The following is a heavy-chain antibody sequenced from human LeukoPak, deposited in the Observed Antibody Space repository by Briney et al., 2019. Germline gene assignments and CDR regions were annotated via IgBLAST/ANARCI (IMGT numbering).Heavy chain of an antibody. CDR1: GFTFSTYW. J-gene: IGHJ4*02. CDR2: IKEDGSAT. Sequence: PGGSLRLSCAASGFTFSTYWMTWVRQAPGKGPKWVANIKEDGSATYYVDSVKGRFTISRDNAKKSLYLQMNSLRAEDTAVYYCARDSPGYLAYDSWGQGTLVTVSS. CDR3: ARDSPGYLAYDS. V-gene: IGHV3-7*04. D-gene: IGHD1-1*01.